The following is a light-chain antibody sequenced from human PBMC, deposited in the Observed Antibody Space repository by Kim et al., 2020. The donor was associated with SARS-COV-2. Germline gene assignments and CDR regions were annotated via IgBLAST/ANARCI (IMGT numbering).Light chain of an antibody. CDR2: DVS. Sequence: ITLSCTGTSSDVGGYNYVSWYQQHPGKAPKRMIYDVSNRPSGVSNRFSGSKSGNTASLTISGLQAEDEADYYCSSYTSSSTLDVVFGGGTQLTVL. CDR3: SSYTSSSTLDVV. CDR1: SSDVGGYNY. J-gene: IGLJ2*01. V-gene: IGLV2-14*03.